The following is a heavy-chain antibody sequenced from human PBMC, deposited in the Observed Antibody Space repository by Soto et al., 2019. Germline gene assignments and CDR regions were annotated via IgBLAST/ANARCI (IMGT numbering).Heavy chain of an antibody. Sequence: SETLSLTCTVSGGSISSYYWSWIRQPPGKGLEWIGYIYYSGSTNYNPSLKSRVTISVDTSKNQFSLKLSSVTAADTAVYYCARATTVTTEHYYYYMDVWGKGTTVTVSS. CDR1: GGSISSYY. D-gene: IGHD4-4*01. J-gene: IGHJ6*03. CDR2: IYYSGST. CDR3: ARATTVTTEHYYYYMDV. V-gene: IGHV4-59*08.